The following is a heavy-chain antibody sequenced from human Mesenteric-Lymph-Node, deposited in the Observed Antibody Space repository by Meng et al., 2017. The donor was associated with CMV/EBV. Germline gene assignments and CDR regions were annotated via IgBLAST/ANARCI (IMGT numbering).Heavy chain of an antibody. CDR1: GFTFSDYY. D-gene: IGHD2-2*02. V-gene: IGHV3-11*01. J-gene: IGHJ4*02. Sequence: GESLKISCAASGFTFSDYYMSWIRQAPGKGLEWVSYISSSGSTIYYADSVKGRFTISRDNAKNSLYLQMNSLRAEDTAVYYCARGGYCSSTSCYKTWGPIDYWGQGTLVTVSS. CDR3: ARGGYCSSTSCYKTWGPIDY. CDR2: ISSSGSTI.